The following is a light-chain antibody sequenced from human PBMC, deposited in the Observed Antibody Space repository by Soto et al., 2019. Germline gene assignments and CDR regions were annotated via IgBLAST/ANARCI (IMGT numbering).Light chain of an antibody. V-gene: IGKV3-20*01. J-gene: IGKJ3*01. Sequence: EIVLTQSPGTLSLSPGERATLSCRASQSFSSSYLAWYQQKPGQAPRLLIYGASSRATGIPDRFSGSGSGTDFTLTISSLEYEDFAVYYCQHYGSALFTFGPGTKVDVK. CDR2: GAS. CDR1: QSFSSSY. CDR3: QHYGSALFT.